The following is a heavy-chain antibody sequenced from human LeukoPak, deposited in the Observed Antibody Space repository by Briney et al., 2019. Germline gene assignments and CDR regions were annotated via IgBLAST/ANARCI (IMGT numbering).Heavy chain of an antibody. CDR1: EFTFSSNT. D-gene: IGHD2-15*01. Sequence: GGSLRLSCAASEFTFSSNTMNWVRQAPGRGLEWVSSITSNSVYIYYADSVRGRFTISRDNAKNSLYLQMNSLRAEDTAVYYCARQGCSGGSCYSDYWGQGTLVTVSS. CDR2: ITSNSVYI. CDR3: ARQGCSGGSCYSDY. V-gene: IGHV3-21*01. J-gene: IGHJ4*02.